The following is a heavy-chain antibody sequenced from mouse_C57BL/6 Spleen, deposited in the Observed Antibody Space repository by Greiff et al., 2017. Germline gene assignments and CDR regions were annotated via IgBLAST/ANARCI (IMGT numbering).Heavy chain of an antibody. J-gene: IGHJ2*01. CDR1: GYTFTSYW. V-gene: IGHV1-7*01. CDR3: ANDRPGPLFDY. Sequence: QVQLQQSGAELAKPGASVKLSCKASGYTFTSYWMHWVKQRPGQGLEWIGYINPSSGYTKYNQTFKDKATLTADKSSSTAYMQLSSLTYEDSAVYYCANDRPGPLFDYWGQGTTLTVSS. D-gene: IGHD6-1*01. CDR2: INPSSGYT.